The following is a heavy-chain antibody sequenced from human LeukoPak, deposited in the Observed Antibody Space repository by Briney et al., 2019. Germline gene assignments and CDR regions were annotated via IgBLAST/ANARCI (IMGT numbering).Heavy chain of an antibody. V-gene: IGHV1-2*06. D-gene: IGHD6-13*01. Sequence: ASVKVSCKASGYTFTGYHIHWVRQAPGQGIEWMGRINPYSGDTNFAQKCQGRVTMTRDTSITTAYMDLSSLTPDDTAVYFCARDQGSLTRSWYTGYWGQGTQVTVSS. CDR2: INPYSGDT. CDR1: GYTFTGYH. CDR3: ARDQGSLTRSWYTGY. J-gene: IGHJ4*02.